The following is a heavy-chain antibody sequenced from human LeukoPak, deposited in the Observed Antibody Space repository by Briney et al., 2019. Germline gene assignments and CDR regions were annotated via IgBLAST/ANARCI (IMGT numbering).Heavy chain of an antibody. CDR3: AKRNIGNYYYYMDV. Sequence: PGGSLRLSCAASGFTFSSYGINWVRQAPGKGLEWVAAISYDGSNKYYADSVKGRFTISRDNSKNTLYLQMNSLRAEDTAVYYCAKRNIGNYYYYMDVWGKGTTVTVSS. J-gene: IGHJ6*03. CDR2: ISYDGSNK. V-gene: IGHV3-30*18. CDR1: GFTFSSYG. D-gene: IGHD1/OR15-1a*01.